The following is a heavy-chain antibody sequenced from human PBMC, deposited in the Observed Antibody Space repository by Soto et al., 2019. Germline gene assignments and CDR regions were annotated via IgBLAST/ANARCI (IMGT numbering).Heavy chain of an antibody. CDR3: ARVKDYYYDSSGYYSEPFDY. V-gene: IGHV1-69*06. CDR1: GFTFSSYA. Sequence: QVQLVESGGGVVQPGRSLRLSCAASGFTFSSYAISWVRQAPGQGLEWMGGIIPIFGTANYAQKFQGRVTITADKSTSTAYMELSSLRSEDTAVYYCARVKDYYYDSSGYYSEPFDYWGQGTLVTVSS. J-gene: IGHJ4*02. D-gene: IGHD3-22*01. CDR2: IIPIFGTA.